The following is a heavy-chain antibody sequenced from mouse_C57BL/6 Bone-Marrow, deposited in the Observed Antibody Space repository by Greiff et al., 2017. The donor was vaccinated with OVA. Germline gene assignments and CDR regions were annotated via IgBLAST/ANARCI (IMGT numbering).Heavy chain of an antibody. CDR2: IRNKANGYTT. CDR1: GFTFTDYY. J-gene: IGHJ4*01. Sequence: EVKLMESGGGLVQPGGSLNLSCADSGFTFTDYYMSWVRQPPGKALEWLGFIRNKANGYTTEYSASVKGRFTISRDNSQSILYLQMNALRAEDSATYYWARSDSKEASMDYWCQVTSVTVSS. D-gene: IGHD2-5*01. V-gene: IGHV7-3*01. CDR3: ARSDSKEASMDY.